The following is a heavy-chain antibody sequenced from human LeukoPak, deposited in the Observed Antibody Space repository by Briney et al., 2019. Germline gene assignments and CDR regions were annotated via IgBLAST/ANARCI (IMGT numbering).Heavy chain of an antibody. J-gene: IGHJ4*02. D-gene: IGHD3-10*01. CDR3: ARDTYGSGSYSSPFHY. Sequence: GGPLSLSCAASGFTFDDYAMHWVRQAPGKGLDWVSGISGNSGNIGYADSVKGRFTISRDNGKNSLYLQMNSLRAEDTALYYCARDTYGSGSYSSPFHYWGQGTLVTVSS. CDR1: GFTFDDYA. V-gene: IGHV3-9*01. CDR2: ISGNSGNI.